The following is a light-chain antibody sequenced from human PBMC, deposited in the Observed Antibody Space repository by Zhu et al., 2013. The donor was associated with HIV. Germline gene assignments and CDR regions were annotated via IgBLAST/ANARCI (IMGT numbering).Light chain of an antibody. CDR2: DAS. CDR1: QNIDNW. J-gene: IGKJ1*01. V-gene: IGKV1-5*01. Sequence: DIQMTQSPSTLSASVGDRVTITCRASQNIDNWLAWYQQKPGKAPKLLIYDASSLQSGVSSRFSGSGSGTEFTLTVSSLQPDDFATYYCLQHNTYPRTFGQGTKVEIK. CDR3: LQHNTYPRT.